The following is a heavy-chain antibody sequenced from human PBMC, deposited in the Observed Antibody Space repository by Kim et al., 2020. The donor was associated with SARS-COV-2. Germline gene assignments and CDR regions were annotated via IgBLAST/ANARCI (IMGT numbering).Heavy chain of an antibody. J-gene: IGHJ4*02. CDR3: ARLFWSGYSYYFDY. V-gene: IGHV7-4-1*02. Sequence: AQGFTGRFVFSLDTSVSTAYLQISSLKAEDTAVYYCARLFWSGYSYYFDYWGQGTLVTVSS. D-gene: IGHD3-3*01.